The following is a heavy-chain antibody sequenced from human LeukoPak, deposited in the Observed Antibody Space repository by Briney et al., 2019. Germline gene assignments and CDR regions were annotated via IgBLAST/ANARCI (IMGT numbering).Heavy chain of an antibody. J-gene: IGHJ4*02. CDR3: ARGALRFLEWLSPLDY. V-gene: IGHV1-2*02. CDR1: GYTFTGYY. Sequence: ASVKVSCKASGYTFTGYYMHWVRQAPGQGLEWMGWINPNSGGTNYAQKFQGRATMTRDTSISTAYMELSRLRSDDTAVYYCARGALRFLEWLSPLDYWGQGTLVTVSS. D-gene: IGHD3-3*01. CDR2: INPNSGGT.